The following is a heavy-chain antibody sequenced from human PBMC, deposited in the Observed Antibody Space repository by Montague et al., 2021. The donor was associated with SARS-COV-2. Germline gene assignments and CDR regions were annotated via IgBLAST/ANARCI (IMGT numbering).Heavy chain of an antibody. CDR3: ARDTRITMIVVVQGYGMDV. V-gene: IGHV4-39*07. CDR2: IYYSGST. J-gene: IGHJ6*02. D-gene: IGHD3-22*01. Sequence: SETLSLTCTVSGGSISSGSYYWGWIRQPPGKGLEWTGSIYYSGSTYYNPSLKSRVTISVDTSKNQFSLKLSSVTAADTAVYYCARDTRITMIVVVQGYGMDVWGQGTTVTVSS. CDR1: GGSISSGSYY.